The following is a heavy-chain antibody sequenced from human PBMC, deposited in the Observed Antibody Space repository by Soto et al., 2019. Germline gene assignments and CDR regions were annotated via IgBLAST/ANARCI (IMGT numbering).Heavy chain of an antibody. CDR2: ISYSGST. Sequence: PSETLSLTCTISGESINNYVWNWIRQSPGKGLEWIGYISYSGSTSYNPSLQSRVTISSDTSKNQFSLELSSVTAADTAVYYCARARQRDTGRGLDVWGQGTTVTVSS. V-gene: IGHV4-59*01. CDR3: ARARQRDTGRGLDV. D-gene: IGHD5-18*01. CDR1: GESINNYV. J-gene: IGHJ6*02.